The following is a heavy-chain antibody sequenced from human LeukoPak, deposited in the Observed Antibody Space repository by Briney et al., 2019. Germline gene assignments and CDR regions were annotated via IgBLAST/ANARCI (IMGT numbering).Heavy chain of an antibody. J-gene: IGHJ4*02. Sequence: SETLSLTCTVFGYSISSGYYWGWIRQPPGKGLEWIGSIYHSGSTYYNPSLKSRVTISVDTSKNQFSLKLSSVTAADTAMYYCAAGYDYWGQGTLVTVSS. CDR1: GYSISSGYY. CDR3: AAGYDY. V-gene: IGHV4-38-2*02. D-gene: IGHD5-18*01. CDR2: IYHSGST.